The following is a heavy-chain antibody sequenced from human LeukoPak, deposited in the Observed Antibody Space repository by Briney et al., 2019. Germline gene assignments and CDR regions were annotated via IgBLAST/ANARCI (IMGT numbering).Heavy chain of an antibody. CDR1: GFTFSTYW. D-gene: IGHD2-2*01. CDR3: ARVLPVASRDY. V-gene: IGHV3-7*01. Sequence: TGGSLRLSCAASGFTFSTYWMSWVRQAPGKGLEWVANIKQDGSDKFYVDSVKGRFTISRENAKNSMYLQMNSLRAEDTAVYYCARVLPVASRDYWGQGTLVTVSS. J-gene: IGHJ4*02. CDR2: IKQDGSDK.